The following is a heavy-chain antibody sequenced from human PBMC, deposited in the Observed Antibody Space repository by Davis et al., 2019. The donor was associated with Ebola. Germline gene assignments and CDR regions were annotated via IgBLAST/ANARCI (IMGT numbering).Heavy chain of an antibody. Sequence: HTGGSLRLSCAASGFTFSSYWMHWVRHAPGKGLVWVSRINSDGSSTSYADSVKGRFTISRDNAKNTLYLQMNSLRAEDTAVYYCARDLEFYGSGSYHNNPDWSQGTLVTVSS. J-gene: IGHJ1*01. CDR3: ARDLEFYGSGSYHNNPD. D-gene: IGHD3-10*01. CDR2: INSDGSST. V-gene: IGHV3-74*01. CDR1: GFTFSSYW.